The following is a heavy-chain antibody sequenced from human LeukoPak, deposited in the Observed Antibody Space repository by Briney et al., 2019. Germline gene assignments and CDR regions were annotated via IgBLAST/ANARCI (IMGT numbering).Heavy chain of an antibody. D-gene: IGHD3-22*01. CDR3: AKDHRGYYDSVVDVDY. Sequence: GGSLRLSCAASGFTFSSYGMSWVRQAPGKGLEWVSGISGSGISTYYADSVKGRFTISRDNSKNTIYLQMNSLRAEDTALYYCAKDHRGYYDSVVDVDYWGQGTLVTVSS. CDR1: GFTFSSYG. CDR2: ISGSGIST. V-gene: IGHV3-23*01. J-gene: IGHJ4*02.